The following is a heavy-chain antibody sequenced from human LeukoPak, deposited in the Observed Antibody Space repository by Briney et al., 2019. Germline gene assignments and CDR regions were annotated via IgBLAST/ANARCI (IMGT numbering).Heavy chain of an antibody. Sequence: SETLSLTCTVSGGSITSYFWTWIRQPPGKGLEWIGYIYYSGSTTYNPSLKSRVTMSVDTAKNQFSLKLRSVTAADTAVYYCARGDFCSKSNCYLRPMDVWGKGTTVTVSS. CDR1: GGSITSYF. J-gene: IGHJ6*03. V-gene: IGHV4-59*01. CDR3: ARGDFCSKSNCYLRPMDV. CDR2: IYYSGST. D-gene: IGHD3-3*01.